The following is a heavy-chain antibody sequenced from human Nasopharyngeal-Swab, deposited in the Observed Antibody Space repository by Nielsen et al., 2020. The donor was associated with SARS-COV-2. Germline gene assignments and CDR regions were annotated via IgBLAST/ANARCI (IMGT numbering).Heavy chain of an antibody. CDR1: GYTFTGYY. Sequence: ASVKVSCKASGYTFTGYYMHWVRQAPGQGLEWMGWINPNSGGTNYAQKFQGWVTMTRDTSISTAYMELSRLRSDDTAVYYCARDLDYDFPYGMDVWGQGTTVTVS. CDR2: INPNSGGT. CDR3: ARDLDYDFPYGMDV. D-gene: IGHD3-3*01. J-gene: IGHJ6*02. V-gene: IGHV1-2*04.